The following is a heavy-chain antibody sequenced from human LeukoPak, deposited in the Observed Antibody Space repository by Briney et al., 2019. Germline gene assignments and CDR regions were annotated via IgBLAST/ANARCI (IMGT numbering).Heavy chain of an antibody. D-gene: IGHD3-3*02. J-gene: IGHJ4*02. V-gene: IGHV4-59*01. CDR2: MYYSGST. Sequence: MASETLSLTCTVSGGSMSRYYWSWIRQPPGKGLEWIGYMYYSGSTKYNPSLKSRVTISVDTSKNQFFLKLSSVTAADTAVYYCARSSTGSYFDYWGQGTLVTVSS. CDR3: ARSSTGSYFDY. CDR1: GGSMSRYY.